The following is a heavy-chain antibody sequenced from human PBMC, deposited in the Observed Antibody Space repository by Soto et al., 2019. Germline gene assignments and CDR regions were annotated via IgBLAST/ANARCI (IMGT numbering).Heavy chain of an antibody. Sequence: EVQLLESGGGLVQPGGSLRLSCAASGFTFSSYAMSWVRQAPGEGLEWVSAISGSGGSTYYADSVKGRFTISRDNSKNTLYLPMNSLRAEDTAVYYCAKDQWLAVEVFFDYWGQGTLVTVSS. V-gene: IGHV3-23*01. CDR1: GFTFSSYA. J-gene: IGHJ4*02. CDR3: AKDQWLAVEVFFDY. CDR2: ISGSGGST. D-gene: IGHD6-19*01.